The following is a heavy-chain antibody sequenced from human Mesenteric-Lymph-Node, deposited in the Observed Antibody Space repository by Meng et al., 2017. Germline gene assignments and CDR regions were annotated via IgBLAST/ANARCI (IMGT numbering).Heavy chain of an antibody. J-gene: IGHJ4*02. Sequence: ASVKVSCKASGYTFSSYHMHWVRQAPGQGLEWMGIINPSGGGTSYPQKFQGRVTMTRDTSTSTVYMELSSLRSEDTAVYYCARVYCSGGSCSAFTLDHWGQGTLVTVSS. CDR1: GYTFSSYH. V-gene: IGHV1-46*01. CDR2: INPSGGGT. CDR3: ARVYCSGGSCSAFTLDH. D-gene: IGHD2-15*01.